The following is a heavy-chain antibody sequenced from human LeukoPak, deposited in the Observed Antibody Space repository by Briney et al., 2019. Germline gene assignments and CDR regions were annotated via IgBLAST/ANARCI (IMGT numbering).Heavy chain of an antibody. J-gene: IGHJ3*02. CDR3: ARDIIYAFDI. D-gene: IGHD3-3*02. CDR1: GFTFSAYS. CDR2: ITSSTSTI. V-gene: IGHV3-48*02. Sequence: GGSLRLSCAASGFTFSAYSMNWVRQAPGKGLEWVSYITSSTSTISYADSVEGRFTFSRDNARYSVYLQMNSLRDEDTAVYYCARDIIYAFDIWGQGTVVTVSS.